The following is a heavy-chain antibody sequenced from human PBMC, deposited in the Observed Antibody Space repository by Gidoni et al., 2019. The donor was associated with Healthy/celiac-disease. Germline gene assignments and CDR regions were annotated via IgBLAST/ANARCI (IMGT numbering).Heavy chain of an antibody. J-gene: IGHJ5*02. CDR2: IRSKAYGGTT. Sequence: EVQLLESGGGLVQPGRSLRLSCTASGFTFGDYAMSWVRQAPGKGLEWVGFIRSKAYGGTTEYAASVKGRFTISRDDSKSIAYLQMNSLKTEDTAVYYCTRGGGYSSSWYWFDPWGQGTLVTVSS. CDR3: TRGGGYSSSWYWFDP. CDR1: GFTFGDYA. D-gene: IGHD6-13*01. V-gene: IGHV3-49*04.